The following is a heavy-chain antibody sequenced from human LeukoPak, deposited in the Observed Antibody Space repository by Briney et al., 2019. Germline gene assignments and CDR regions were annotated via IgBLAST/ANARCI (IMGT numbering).Heavy chain of an antibody. V-gene: IGHV1-24*01. CDR3: ATDQRGAVLGFRYGAGSYNGMDV. Sequence: ASGNLCRNVSGSTFTVLYIAMVRHGPGKGLGRKWGFDPRDGEELYAQKFQGRVTMTEDTSTNTAYMELSSLRCEDTAVYYCATDQRGAVLGFRYGAGSYNGMDVWGQGTTVTVSS. CDR2: FDPRDGEE. J-gene: IGHJ6*02. D-gene: IGHD3-10*01. CDR1: GSTFTVLY.